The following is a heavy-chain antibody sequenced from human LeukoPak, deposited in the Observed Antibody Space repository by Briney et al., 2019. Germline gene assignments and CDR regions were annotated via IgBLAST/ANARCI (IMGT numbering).Heavy chain of an antibody. J-gene: IGHJ4*02. D-gene: IGHD2-15*01. CDR2: ISSSSSTI. V-gene: IGHV3-48*01. CDR1: GFTFSSYI. Sequence: GGSLRLSCAASGFTFSSYIMNWVRQAPGKGLEWVTYISSSSSTIYYADSVKGRFTISRDNAKDSLYLQMNSLRAEDTAVYYCATGTLGGWHYFDYWGQGTLVTVSS. CDR3: ATGTLGGWHYFDY.